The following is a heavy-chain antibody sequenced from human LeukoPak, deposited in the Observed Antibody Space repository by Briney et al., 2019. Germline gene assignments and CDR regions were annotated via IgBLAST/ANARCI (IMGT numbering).Heavy chain of an antibody. V-gene: IGHV5-51*01. J-gene: IGHJ4*02. CDR1: GYSFTNYW. Sequence: GESLKISCEGSGYSFTNYWIGWVRQMPGKGLEWMGVIYPDDSDTRYSPSFQGQVTIAADKSIGTAYLQWSSLKASDTAMYYCAIGGDSSTSCYRCFNYWGQGTLVTVSS. D-gene: IGHD2-2*01. CDR3: AIGGDSSTSCYRCFNY. CDR2: IYPDDSDT.